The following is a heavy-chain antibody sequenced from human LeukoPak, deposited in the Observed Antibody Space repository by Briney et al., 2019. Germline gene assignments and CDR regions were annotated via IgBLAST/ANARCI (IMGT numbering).Heavy chain of an antibody. D-gene: IGHD1-26*01. V-gene: IGHV4-4*09. CDR3: ARSKWELLRYYYYYMDV. Sequence: SETLSLTCTVSGGSISSYYWSWIRQPPGKGLEWIGYIYTSGSTNYNPSLKSRVTISVDTSKNQFSLKLSSVTAADTAVYYCARSKWELLRYYYYYMDVWGKGTTVTVSS. CDR2: IYTSGST. J-gene: IGHJ6*03. CDR1: GGSISSYY.